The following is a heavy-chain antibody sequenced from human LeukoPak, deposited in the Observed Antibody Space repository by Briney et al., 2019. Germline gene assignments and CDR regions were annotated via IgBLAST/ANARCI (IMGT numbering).Heavy chain of an antibody. V-gene: IGHV3-21*01. Sequence: PGGSLRLSCGASGFTFSTYTINWVRQAPGKGLEWVSSVSSSGHYIYSADSLKGRFTISRDNAKNLVFLQMTDLRAEDTAVYYCARDGVLVSNSPSHWFCDFWGRGTLVTVSS. CDR2: VSSSGHYI. CDR3: ARDGVLVSNSPSHWFCDF. J-gene: IGHJ2*01. CDR1: GFTFSTYT. D-gene: IGHD2-8*02.